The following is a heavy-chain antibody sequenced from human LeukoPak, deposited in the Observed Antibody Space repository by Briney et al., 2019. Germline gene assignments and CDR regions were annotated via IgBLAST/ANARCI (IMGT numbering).Heavy chain of an antibody. Sequence: PGGSLRLSCAASGFTFNNYAMNRVRQAPGKGLEWVSAIGGSGGSTYYADSVKGRFTISRDNSKNTLYLQMDSLRAEDTAVYYCAKSPRWGDLDYWGQGTLVTVSS. J-gene: IGHJ4*02. D-gene: IGHD5-24*01. CDR2: IGGSGGST. CDR3: AKSPRWGDLDY. V-gene: IGHV3-23*01. CDR1: GFTFNNYA.